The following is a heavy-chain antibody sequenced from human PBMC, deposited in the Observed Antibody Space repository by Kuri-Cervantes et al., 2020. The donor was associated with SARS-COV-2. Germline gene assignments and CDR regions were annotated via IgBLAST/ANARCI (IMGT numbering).Heavy chain of an antibody. V-gene: IGHV4-59*01. D-gene: IGHD3-22*01. J-gene: IGHJ4*02. CDR2: IYDSGIT. CDR3: ARSAYESSGPPRFDY. CDR1: GGSISSYY. Sequence: SETLSLTCTVSGGSISSYYWSWIRQPPGKGLEWIGYIYDSGITNYNPSLKSRVTISVDTSKNQFSLKLSSLTAADTALYYCARSAYESSGPPRFDYWGQGTLVTVSS.